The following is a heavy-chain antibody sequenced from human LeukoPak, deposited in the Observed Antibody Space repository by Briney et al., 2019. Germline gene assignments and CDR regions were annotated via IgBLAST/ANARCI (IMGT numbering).Heavy chain of an antibody. CDR2: MNPNSGNT. J-gene: IGHJ4*02. D-gene: IGHD3-16*01. CDR3: ARVPRGSGFDY. Sequence: ASVTVSCKASGCTFTSYDINWVRQATGQGLEWMGWMNPNSGNTGYAQKFQGRVTMTRNTSISTAYMELSSLRSEDTAVYYCARVPRGSGFDYWGQGTLVTVSS. V-gene: IGHV1-8*01. CDR1: GCTFTSYD.